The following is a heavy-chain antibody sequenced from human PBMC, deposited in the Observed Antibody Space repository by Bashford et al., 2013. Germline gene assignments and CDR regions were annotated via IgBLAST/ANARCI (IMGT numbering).Heavy chain of an antibody. CDR2: IDGNGNNP. J-gene: IGHJ4*02. V-gene: IGHV3-74*01. D-gene: IGHD1-26*01. CDR3: AREGMLGGTDN. Sequence: VRQAPGKGLVWVSHIDGNGNNPGYADSVKGRFTISRDNARNTLHLHMNNLGAEDSAVYYCAREGMLGGTDNWGQGTLVTVSS.